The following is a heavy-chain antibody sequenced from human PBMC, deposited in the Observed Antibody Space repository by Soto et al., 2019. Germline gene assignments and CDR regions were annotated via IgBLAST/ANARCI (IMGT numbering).Heavy chain of an antibody. CDR3: ARPGLREHNKYYYYYYMDV. CDR1: GFTFSSYA. Sequence: EVQLLESGGGLVQPGGSLRLSCAASGFTFSSYAMSWVRQAPGKGLEWVSAIRGSGGSTYYTDSVKGRFTISRDNSKNTLYLQMNSLRAEDTGVYYCARPGLREHNKYYYYYYMDVWGKGTTVTVSS. J-gene: IGHJ6*03. D-gene: IGHD1-26*01. V-gene: IGHV3-23*01. CDR2: IRGSGGST.